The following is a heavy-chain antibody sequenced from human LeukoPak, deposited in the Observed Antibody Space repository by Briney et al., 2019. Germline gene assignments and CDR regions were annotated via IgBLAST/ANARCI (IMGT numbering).Heavy chain of an antibody. CDR1: GFAFDDYA. V-gene: IGHV3-43*02. D-gene: IGHD2-15*01. CDR3: AKGRYCSGGSCYYFDY. CDR2: ISGDGGST. Sequence: GGSLRLSCAASGFAFDDYAMHWVRQAPGKGLEWVSLISGDGGSTYYADSVKGRFTISRDNSKNSLYLQMNSLRTEDTALYYCAKGRYCSGGSCYYFDYWGQGTLVTVSS. J-gene: IGHJ4*02.